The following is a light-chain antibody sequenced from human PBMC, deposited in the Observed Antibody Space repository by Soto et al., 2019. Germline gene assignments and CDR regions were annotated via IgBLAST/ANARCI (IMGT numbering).Light chain of an antibody. CDR3: QSYDSTLSARYV. J-gene: IGLJ1*01. CDR1: SSNIGAGYD. V-gene: IGLV1-40*01. Sequence: QSVLTQPPSVSGAPGQRVTISCTGSSSNIGAGYDVHWYQQRPGAAPKLLISANFNRPSGVPDRFSGSKSGTSASLAITGLQADDEGDYYCQSYDSTLSARYVFGTGTKLTVL. CDR2: ANF.